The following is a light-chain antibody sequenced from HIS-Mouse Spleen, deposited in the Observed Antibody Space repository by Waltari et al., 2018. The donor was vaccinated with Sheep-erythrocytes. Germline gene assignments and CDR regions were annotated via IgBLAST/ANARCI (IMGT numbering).Light chain of an antibody. CDR1: QGISSW. CDR2: AAS. Sequence: TQSPATLSLSPGERATLSCRASQGISSWLAWYQQKPGKAPKLLIYAASSLQSGVPSRFSGSGSGTDFTLTISSLQPEDIATYYCQQYDNLLTFGGGTKVEIK. J-gene: IGKJ4*01. CDR3: QQYDNLLT. V-gene: IGKV1D-16*01.